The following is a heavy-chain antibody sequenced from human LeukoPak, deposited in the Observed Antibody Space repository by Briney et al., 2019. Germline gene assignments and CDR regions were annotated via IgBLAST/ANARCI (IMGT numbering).Heavy chain of an antibody. CDR1: GGSFSGYY. D-gene: IGHD2-15*01. CDR3: ARGGGSCRG. V-gene: IGHV4-34*01. CDR2: INRSGST. Sequence: SETLSLTCAVYGGSFSGYYWSWIRQPPGKGLEWIGEINRSGSTNYNPSLKSRVTISVDTSKNQFSLKLSSVTAADTAVYYCARGGGSCRGWGQGTMVTVSS. J-gene: IGHJ3*01.